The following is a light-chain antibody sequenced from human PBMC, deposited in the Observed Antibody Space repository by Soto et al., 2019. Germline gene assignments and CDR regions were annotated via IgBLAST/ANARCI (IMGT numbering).Light chain of an antibody. V-gene: IGLV2-14*01. CDR2: EVS. J-gene: IGLJ2*01. CDR1: SSDVGGYNY. Sequence: QSALTQPASVSGSPGQSITISCTGTSSDVGGYNYVSLYQQHPGKAPKLMIYEVSNRPSGVSNRFSGSKSGNTASLTISGLQAEDEADYYCSSYTSDSDLVVFGGGTKLTVL. CDR3: SSYTSDSDLVV.